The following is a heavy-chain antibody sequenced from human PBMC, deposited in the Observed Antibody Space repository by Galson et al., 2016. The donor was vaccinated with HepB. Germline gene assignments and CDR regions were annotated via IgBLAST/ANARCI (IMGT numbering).Heavy chain of an antibody. CDR1: GGSISSSSYY. J-gene: IGHJ4*02. V-gene: IGHV4-39*07. D-gene: IGHD3-10*01. CDR2: ISYSGST. CDR3: ARTTYGSGSPVDY. Sequence: ETLSLTCTVSGGSISSSSYYWGWIRQPPGKGLEWIGSISYSGSTYYNPSLKSRVTISVDTSKRWFSLRLSSVTAADTAVYYCARTTYGSGSPVDYWGQGTLVTVSS.